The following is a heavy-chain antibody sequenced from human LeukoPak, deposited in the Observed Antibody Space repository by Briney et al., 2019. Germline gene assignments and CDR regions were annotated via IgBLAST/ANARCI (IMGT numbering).Heavy chain of an antibody. CDR1: GFTVSSNY. Sequence: PGGSLRLSCAASGFTVSSNYMSWVRQAPGKGLEWVSVIYSGGSTYYADSVKGRFTISRDNSKNTLNLQMNSLRAEDTAVYYCARDSSVSGYDSFDYWGQGTLVTVSS. CDR3: ARDSSVSGYDSFDY. CDR2: IYSGGST. J-gene: IGHJ4*02. V-gene: IGHV3-53*01. D-gene: IGHD5-12*01.